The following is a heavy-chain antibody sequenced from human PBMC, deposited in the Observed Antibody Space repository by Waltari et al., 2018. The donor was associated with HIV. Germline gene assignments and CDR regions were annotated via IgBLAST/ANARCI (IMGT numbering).Heavy chain of an antibody. J-gene: IGHJ6*02. Sequence: EVQLVESGGGLVKPGGSLRLSCAASGFTFSNAWMSWVRQDPGKGLEWVGRSKSKTDGGTTDDAAPVKGRFTISRDDSKNTLYLQMNSLKTEDTAVYYCTTDRPYESTADLGMDVWGQGTTVTVSS. CDR3: TTDRPYESTADLGMDV. CDR2: SKSKTDGGTT. V-gene: IGHV3-15*01. CDR1: GFTFSNAW. D-gene: IGHD5-12*01.